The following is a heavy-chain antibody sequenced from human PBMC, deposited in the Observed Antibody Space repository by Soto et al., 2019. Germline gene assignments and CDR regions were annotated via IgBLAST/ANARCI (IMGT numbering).Heavy chain of an antibody. CDR2: IYYSGST. D-gene: IGHD3-10*01. Sequence: QLQLQESGPGLVKPSETLSLTCTVSGGSISSSSYYWGWIRQPPGKGLEWIGSIYYSGSTYYNPSLKSRVTISVDTSKNQFSLKLSSVTAADTAVYYRARHRKGEAFDYWGQGTPVTVSS. CDR3: ARHRKGEAFDY. V-gene: IGHV4-39*01. CDR1: GGSISSSSYY. J-gene: IGHJ4*02.